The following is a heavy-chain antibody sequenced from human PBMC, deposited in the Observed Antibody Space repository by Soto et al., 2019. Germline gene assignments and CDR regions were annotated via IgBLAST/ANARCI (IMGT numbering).Heavy chain of an antibody. CDR3: AHDGDYYEYFQH. V-gene: IGHV2-5*02. D-gene: IGHD4-17*01. CDR1: GFSLSTSGVG. CDR2: IYWDDDK. Sequence: QITLKESGPTLVKPTQTLTLTCTFSGFSLSTSGVGVGWIRQPPGKALEWLALIYWDDDKRYSPSLKSRLTLTKDTSKNQVVLTMTNMDPVDTATYYCAHDGDYYEYFQHWGQGTLVTVSS. J-gene: IGHJ1*01.